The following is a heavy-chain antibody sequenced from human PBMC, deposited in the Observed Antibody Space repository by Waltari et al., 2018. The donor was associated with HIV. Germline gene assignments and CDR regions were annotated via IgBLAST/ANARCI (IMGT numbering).Heavy chain of an antibody. CDR2: ITGSGGNI. CDR1: GFPFNNYA. J-gene: IGHJ4*02. V-gene: IGHV3-23*01. Sequence: EVQMLESGGGLVQPGGSIRLSCAASGFPFNNYAVTWVRQAPGKGLEWVSSITGSGGNIFRADSVKGRFIIARDNSKNRLYLQMSSLRGEDTAVYYCAKGSELVPAAMSLDSWGQGTLVTVSS. CDR3: AKGSELVPAAMSLDS. D-gene: IGHD2-2*01.